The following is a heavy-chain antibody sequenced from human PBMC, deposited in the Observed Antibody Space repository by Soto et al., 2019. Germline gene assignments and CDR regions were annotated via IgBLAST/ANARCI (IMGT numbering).Heavy chain of an antibody. CDR3: ARDGVLSIAARAFDY. J-gene: IGHJ4*02. D-gene: IGHD6-6*01. CDR1: GFTFSSYA. Sequence: GGSLRLSCAASGFTFSSYAMHWVRQAPGKGLEWVAVISYDGSNKYYADSVKGRFTISRDNSKNTLYLQMNSLRAEDTAVYYCARDGVLSIAARAFDYWGQGTLVTV. V-gene: IGHV3-30-3*01. CDR2: ISYDGSNK.